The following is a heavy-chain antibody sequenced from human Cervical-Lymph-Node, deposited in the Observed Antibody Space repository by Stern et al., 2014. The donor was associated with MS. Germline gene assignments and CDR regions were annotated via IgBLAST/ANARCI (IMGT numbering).Heavy chain of an antibody. CDR2: INPDNGDT. D-gene: IGHD5-18*01. Sequence: QVQLVQSGAEVKKPGASGKVSCKASGFTFSGYYLHWVRQAPGQGLEWMGWINPDNGDTNYAQKFQGRVTMARDTSIGAAYMELSRLSSDDTAVYYCASGYNYGWALFDCWGQGTLVTVSS. CDR1: GFTFSGYY. J-gene: IGHJ4*02. CDR3: ASGYNYGWALFDC. V-gene: IGHV1-2*02.